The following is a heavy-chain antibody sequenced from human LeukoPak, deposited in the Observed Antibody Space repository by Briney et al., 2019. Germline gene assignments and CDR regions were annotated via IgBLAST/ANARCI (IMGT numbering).Heavy chain of an antibody. V-gene: IGHV4-34*01. J-gene: IGHJ4*02. CDR3: ATKYYYDSSGYSRPFDY. Sequence: SETLSLTCAAYGGSFSGYYWSWIRQPPGKGLEWIGEINHSGSTNYNPSLKSRVTISVDTSRNQFSLELSSVTAADTAVYYCATKYYYDSSGYSRPFDYWGQGTLVTVSS. CDR2: INHSGST. D-gene: IGHD3-22*01. CDR1: GGSFSGYY.